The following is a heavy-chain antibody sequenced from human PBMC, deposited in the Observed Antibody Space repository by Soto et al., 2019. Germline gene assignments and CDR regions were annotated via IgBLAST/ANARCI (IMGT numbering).Heavy chain of an antibody. Sequence: GSLRLSCAASGFTFSSYSMNWVRQAPGKGLEWVSYISSSSSTIYHADSVKGRFTISRDNAKNSLFLQMDSLRDEDTAVYYCARVSIVAASKLYGLDVWGQGTTVTGFS. D-gene: IGHD6-13*01. CDR2: ISSSSSTI. CDR1: GFTFSSYS. J-gene: IGHJ6*02. CDR3: ARVSIVAASKLYGLDV. V-gene: IGHV3-48*02.